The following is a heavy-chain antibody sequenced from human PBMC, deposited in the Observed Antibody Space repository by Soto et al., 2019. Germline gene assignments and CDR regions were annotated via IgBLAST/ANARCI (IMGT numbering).Heavy chain of an antibody. D-gene: IGHD2-2*01. CDR1: GGSFSGYY. CDR2: INHSGST. CDR3: ASIPYCSSTSCYVFDY. J-gene: IGHJ4*02. Sequence: QVQLQQWGAGLLKPSETLSLTCAVYGGSFSGYYWSWIRQPPGKGLEWIGEINHSGSTTYNPSLKSRVTISVDTSKNQCSLKLSSVTAADTAVYYCASIPYCSSTSCYVFDYWGQGTLVTVSS. V-gene: IGHV4-34*01.